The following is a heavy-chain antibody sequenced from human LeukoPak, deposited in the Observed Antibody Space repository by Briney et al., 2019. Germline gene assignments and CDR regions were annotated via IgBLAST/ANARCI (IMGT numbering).Heavy chain of an antibody. V-gene: IGHV3-23*01. CDR2: LSASGGTT. D-gene: IGHD2-2*01. Sequence: GGSLRLSCAASGFSFSSYAMTWVRQAPGKGLEWVSALSASGGTTYYADSVKGRFTTSRDNSKNTLYLHMNSLRAEDTAVYYCAKLPGEYCSSTSCPNWFDTWGQGTLVTVSS. J-gene: IGHJ5*02. CDR1: GFSFSSYA. CDR3: AKLPGEYCSSTSCPNWFDT.